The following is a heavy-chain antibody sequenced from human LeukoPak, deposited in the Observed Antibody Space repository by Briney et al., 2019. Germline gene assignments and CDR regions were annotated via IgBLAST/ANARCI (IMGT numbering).Heavy chain of an antibody. CDR2: LYNNGST. Sequence: SETLSLTCIVSGDSINFDYWSWIRQPPGKGLEWAGCLYNNGSTSYSPSLKSRVTISVDTSKNQFSLKLNSMTTADTAVYYCARGRAYTYYRGLDPWGQGILVTVSS. D-gene: IGHD3-22*01. V-gene: IGHV4-59*01. J-gene: IGHJ5*02. CDR1: GDSINFDY. CDR3: ARGRAYTYYRGLDP.